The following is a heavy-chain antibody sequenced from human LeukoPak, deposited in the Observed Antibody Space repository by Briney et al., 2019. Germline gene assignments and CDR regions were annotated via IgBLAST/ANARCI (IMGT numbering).Heavy chain of an antibody. Sequence: SETLSLTCTVSGASISSSNYYWGWIRQPPGKGLEWIGSIYHGGSTYYKSSLRSRVTISVDTSKNQFSLKVSSVTAADRAVYYCARGQLALYYYNGMDVWGQGTTVTVSS. CDR2: IYHGGST. D-gene: IGHD1-1*01. CDR3: ARGQLALYYYNGMDV. CDR1: GASISSSNYY. V-gene: IGHV4-39*01. J-gene: IGHJ6*02.